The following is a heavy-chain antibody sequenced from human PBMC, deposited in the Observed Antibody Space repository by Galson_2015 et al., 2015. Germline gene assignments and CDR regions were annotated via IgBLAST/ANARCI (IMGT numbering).Heavy chain of an antibody. CDR1: GYTFSSYS. CDR3: ARGDSAGISQGCDN. CDR2: INPSGGDT. J-gene: IGHJ4*02. Sequence: SVKVSCKASGYTFSSYSIHWVRQAPGQGLEWLGLINPSGGDTRYTQKLQGRVTVTRDTSTSTVYMELSSLRSGDTAVYYCARGDSAGISQGCDNWGQGTLVTVSS. D-gene: IGHD2-15*01. V-gene: IGHV1-46*01.